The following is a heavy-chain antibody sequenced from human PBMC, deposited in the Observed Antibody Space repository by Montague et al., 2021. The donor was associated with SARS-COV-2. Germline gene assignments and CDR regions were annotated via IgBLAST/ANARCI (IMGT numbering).Heavy chain of an antibody. CDR1: GGSISSYY. J-gene: IGHJ5*02. CDR3: ARVCRSTSFGVVGWSDP. CDR2: IYYSGST. Sequence: SETLSLTCTVSGGSISSYYWSWIRQPPGKGLEWIGYIYYSGSTNYNPSLKSRVTISVDTSKNQFSLKLSSVTAADTAVYYCARVCRSTSFGVVGWSDPWGQGTLVTVS. D-gene: IGHD3-3*01. V-gene: IGHV4-59*01.